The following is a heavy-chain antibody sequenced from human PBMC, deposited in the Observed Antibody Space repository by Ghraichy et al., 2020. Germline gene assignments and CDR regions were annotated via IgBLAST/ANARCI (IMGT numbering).Heavy chain of an antibody. CDR3: AKGMGLSRRSTSCPGKRCGMDV. CDR1: GFTFSSYA. D-gene: IGHD2-2*01. V-gene: IGHV3-23*01. Sequence: GESLNISCAASGFTFSSYAMSWVRQAPGKGLEWVSAISGSGGSTYYADSVKGRFTISRDNSKNTLYLQMNSLRAEDTAVYYCAKGMGLSRRSTSCPGKRCGMDVWGQGTTVTVSS. J-gene: IGHJ6*02. CDR2: ISGSGGST.